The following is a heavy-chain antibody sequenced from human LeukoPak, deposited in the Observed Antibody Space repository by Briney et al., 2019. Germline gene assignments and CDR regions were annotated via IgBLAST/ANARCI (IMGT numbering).Heavy chain of an antibody. CDR1: GFTVSSNY. J-gene: IGHJ4*02. V-gene: IGHV3-53*01. CDR2: IYRDDTT. CDR3: ATAAYDTGSYIVNHDY. Sequence: PGGSLRLSCAASGFTVSSNYMSWVRQAPGKGLAWVSVIYRDDTTYHADSVKGRFTISRDNSKNTLYLQMSSLRAEDTAMYYCATAAYDTGSYIVNHDYWGQGTLVTVSS. D-gene: IGHD3-22*01.